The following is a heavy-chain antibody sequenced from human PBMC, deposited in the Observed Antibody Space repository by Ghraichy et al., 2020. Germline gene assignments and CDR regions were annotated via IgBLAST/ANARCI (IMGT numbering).Heavy chain of an antibody. J-gene: IGHJ4*02. CDR2: ISHSSNYI. Sequence: GGSLRLSCAASGFAFSTYSMHWVRQAPGKGLEWVSSISHSSNYIYNADSVKGRFTISRDNAKNSLYLQMSSLRAGDTAVYYCASDCSSTSCYPYWGQGTLVTVSS. V-gene: IGHV3-21*01. CDR1: GFAFSTYS. D-gene: IGHD2-2*01. CDR3: ASDCSSTSCYPY.